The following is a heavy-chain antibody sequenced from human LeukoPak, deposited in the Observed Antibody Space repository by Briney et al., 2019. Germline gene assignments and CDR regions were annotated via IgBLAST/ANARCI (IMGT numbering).Heavy chain of an antibody. V-gene: IGHV5-51*01. CDR3: ARVKGSSWRHFDY. CDR2: IYPDDSDT. D-gene: IGHD6-13*01. CDR1: GYSFTSYW. J-gene: IGHJ4*02. Sequence: GESLKISCKGSGYSFTSYWIGWVRQMPGKGLEWMGIIYPDDSDTRYSPSFQGQVTISADKSISTAYLQWGSLKASDTAMYYCARVKGSSWRHFDYWGQGTLVTVSS.